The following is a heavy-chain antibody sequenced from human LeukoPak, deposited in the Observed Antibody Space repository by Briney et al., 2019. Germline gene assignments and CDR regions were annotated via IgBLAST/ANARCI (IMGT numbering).Heavy chain of an antibody. V-gene: IGHV3-15*01. Sequence: GGSLRLSCAASGFTFSNAWMSWVRQAPGKGLEWVGRIKSKTDGGTTDYAAPVKGRFTISRDDSKNTLYLQMNSLKTEDTAVYYCTTDEYHYDILTGDLYGMDVWGQGTTVTVSS. CDR1: GFTFSNAW. D-gene: IGHD3-9*01. CDR2: IKSKTDGGTT. J-gene: IGHJ6*02. CDR3: TTDEYHYDILTGDLYGMDV.